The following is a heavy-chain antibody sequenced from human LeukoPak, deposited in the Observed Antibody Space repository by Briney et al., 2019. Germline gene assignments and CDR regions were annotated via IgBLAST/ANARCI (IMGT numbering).Heavy chain of an antibody. CDR1: GFTFSTYT. Sequence: GGSLRLSCAASGFTFSTYTLNWVRQAPGKGLEWVSVIYSGGSTYYADSVKGRFTISRDNSKNTLYLQMNSLRAEDTAVYYCARAVPYNYGDLYFDYWGQGTLVTVSS. V-gene: IGHV3-53*01. CDR2: IYSGGST. CDR3: ARAVPYNYGDLYFDY. J-gene: IGHJ4*02. D-gene: IGHD4-17*01.